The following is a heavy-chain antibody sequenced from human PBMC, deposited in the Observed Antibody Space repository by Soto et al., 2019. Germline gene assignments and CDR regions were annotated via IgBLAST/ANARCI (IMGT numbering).Heavy chain of an antibody. V-gene: IGHV3-33*01. CDR3: ARIPQIAVAGTRFGYFDL. Sequence: QVQLEESGGGVVQPGRSLRLSCAASGFTFSSYGMHWVRQAPGKGLEWVAVIWYDGSNKYHADSVKGRFTISRDNSKNTLYLQMNSLGAEDTAVYYCARIPQIAVAGTRFGYFDLWGRGTLVTVSS. D-gene: IGHD6-19*01. J-gene: IGHJ2*01. CDR1: GFTFSSYG. CDR2: IWYDGSNK.